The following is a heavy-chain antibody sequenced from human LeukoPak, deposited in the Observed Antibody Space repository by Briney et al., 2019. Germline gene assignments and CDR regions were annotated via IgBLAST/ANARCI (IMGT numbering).Heavy chain of an antibody. V-gene: IGHV3-23*01. CDR2: ISSGGGAT. D-gene: IGHD6-25*01. CDR1: GFTFSNYA. J-gene: IGHJ4*02. CDR3: AKAITATTGYFDY. Sequence: GGSLRLSRAASGFTFSNYAMTWVRQAPGKGLEWVSGISSGGGATNHADSVKGRFTISRDNSKNTLYLQMNSLRAEDTAVYYCAKAITATTGYFDYWGQGSLVTVSS.